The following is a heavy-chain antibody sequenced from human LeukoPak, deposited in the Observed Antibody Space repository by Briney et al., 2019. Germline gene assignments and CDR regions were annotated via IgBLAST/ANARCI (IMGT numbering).Heavy chain of an antibody. J-gene: IGHJ4*02. D-gene: IGHD6-6*01. Sequence: GGSLRLSCAASGFTFSSYAMNWVRQAPGKGLEWVSGISGSGGSTYYADSVKGRFTISRDNSKNTLYLQMNSLRAEDTAVYYCAKGLYSSSSYFDYWGQGTLVTVSS. V-gene: IGHV3-23*01. CDR3: AKGLYSSSSYFDY. CDR2: ISGSGGST. CDR1: GFTFSSYA.